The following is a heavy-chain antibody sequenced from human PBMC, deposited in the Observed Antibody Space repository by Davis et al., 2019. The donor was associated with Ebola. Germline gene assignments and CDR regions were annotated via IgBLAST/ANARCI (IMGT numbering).Heavy chain of an antibody. D-gene: IGHD5-12*01. V-gene: IGHV4-38-2*02. CDR3: ARDPGDGSQYSGYDY. CDR2: IYYRGRT. Sequence: PSETLSLTCTVSGYSISSGYYWGWIRQPPGKGLEWIGSIYYRGRTQYNPSLKSRVTISLDTSKNQFSLKVTSVTAADTAVYFCARDPGDGSQYSGYDYWGQGTLVTVSS. CDR1: GYSISSGYY. J-gene: IGHJ4*02.